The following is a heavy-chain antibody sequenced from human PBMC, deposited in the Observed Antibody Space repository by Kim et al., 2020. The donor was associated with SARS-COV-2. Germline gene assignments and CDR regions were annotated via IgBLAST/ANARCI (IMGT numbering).Heavy chain of an antibody. CDR1: GFTFSSYA. V-gene: IGHV3-33*06. Sequence: GGSLRLSCAASGFTFSSYAMHWVRQAPGKGLEWVAVIWYDGSNKYYADSVKGRFTISRDNSKNTLYLQMNSLRAEDTAVYYCAKDRGHGDYPYWYFDLWGRGTLVTVSS. D-gene: IGHD4-17*01. J-gene: IGHJ2*01. CDR3: AKDRGHGDYPYWYFDL. CDR2: IWYDGSNK.